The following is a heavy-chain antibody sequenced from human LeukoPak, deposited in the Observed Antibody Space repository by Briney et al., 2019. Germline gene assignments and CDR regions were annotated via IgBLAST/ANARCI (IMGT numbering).Heavy chain of an antibody. CDR1: GGSLSSYY. Sequence: PSETLSLTCTVSGGSLSSYYRSWVRQPPGKGLEWMGDIYYSGDPNYNPPPKCRVTISLDTSKNQFSLKLNSATAADTAVYYCASGTYYYFDFWGTGATVTV. D-gene: IGHD6-13*01. CDR2: IYYSGDP. J-gene: IGHJ6*03. V-gene: IGHV4-59*01. CDR3: ASGTYYYFDF.